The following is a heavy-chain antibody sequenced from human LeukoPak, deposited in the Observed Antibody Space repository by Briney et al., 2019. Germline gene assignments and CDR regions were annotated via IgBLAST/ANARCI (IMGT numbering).Heavy chain of an antibody. CDR3: ARAYYYGSGSFDY. CDR2: IYYSGST. Sequence: SSETLSLTCTVSGGSISSSDYYWSWIRQPPGKGLEWIGYIYYSGSTYYNPSLKSRVTISVDTSKNQFSLKLSSVTAADTAVYYCARAYYYGSGSFDYWGQGTLVTVSS. J-gene: IGHJ4*02. D-gene: IGHD3-10*01. V-gene: IGHV4-30-4*01. CDR1: GGSISSSDYY.